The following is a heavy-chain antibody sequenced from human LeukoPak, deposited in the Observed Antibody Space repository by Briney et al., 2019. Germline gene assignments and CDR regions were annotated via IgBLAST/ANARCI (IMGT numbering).Heavy chain of an antibody. CDR2: INSDGSST. D-gene: IGHD3/OR15-3a*01. V-gene: IGHV3-74*01. CDR1: GFTFSSYW. J-gene: IGHJ4*02. Sequence: GGSLRLSCAASGFTFSSYWMHWVRQAPGKGLVWVSRINSDGSSTSYADSVKGRFTISRDNAKNTLYLQMNSLRAEDTAVYYCAGDRGYDFGTDYWGQGTLVTVSS. CDR3: AGDRGYDFGTDY.